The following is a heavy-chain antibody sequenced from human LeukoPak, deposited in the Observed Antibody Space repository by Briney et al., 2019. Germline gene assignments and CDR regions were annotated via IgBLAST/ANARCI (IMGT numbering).Heavy chain of an antibody. Sequence: PGRSLRLSCAASGFTFSSYAMHWVRQAPGKGLEWVAVISYDGSNKYYADSVKGRFTISRDNSKNTLYLQMNSLRAEDTAVYYCARGAAGRNVYYYYGMDVWGQGTTVTVSS. CDR1: GFTFSSYA. D-gene: IGHD6-13*01. CDR3: ARGAAGRNVYYYYGMDV. V-gene: IGHV3-30-3*01. CDR2: ISYDGSNK. J-gene: IGHJ6*02.